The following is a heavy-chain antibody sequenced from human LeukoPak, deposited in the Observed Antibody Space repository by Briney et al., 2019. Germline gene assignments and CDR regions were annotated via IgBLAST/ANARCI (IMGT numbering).Heavy chain of an antibody. CDR1: GFTFSSYA. D-gene: IGHD5-18*01. J-gene: IGHJ3*02. CDR3: ASEYSYTSLHAFDI. V-gene: IGHV3-64*01. Sequence: PGGSLRLSCAASGFTFSSYAMHWVRQAPGKGLEYVSAISRIGGSTYYANSVKGRFTISRDNSKNTLYPQMGSLRAEDMAVYYCASEYSYTSLHAFDIWGQGTMVTVS. CDR2: ISRIGGST.